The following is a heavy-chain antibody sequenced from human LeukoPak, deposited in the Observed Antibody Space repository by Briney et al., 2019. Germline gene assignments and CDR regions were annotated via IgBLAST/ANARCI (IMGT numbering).Heavy chain of an antibody. CDR2: INAVNSNT. Sequence: GASVKVSCKASGYTFTSYAMHWERQAPGQRLGLMGWINAVNSNTKYSQKFQGKVTITRDTSASTAYMELSSLRSEDAAVYYCARSGAVDRGTSFDYWGQGTLVTV. CDR3: ARSGAVDRGTSFDY. CDR1: GYTFTSYA. V-gene: IGHV1-3*01. D-gene: IGHD3-10*01. J-gene: IGHJ4*02.